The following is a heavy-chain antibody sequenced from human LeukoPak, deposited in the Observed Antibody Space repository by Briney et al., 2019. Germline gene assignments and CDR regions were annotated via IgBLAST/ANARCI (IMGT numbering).Heavy chain of an antibody. CDR2: IYHSGST. CDR1: DGSINSGGYS. J-gene: IGHJ4*02. Sequence: SLETLSLTCAVSDGSINSGGYSWSWIRQPPGKGLEWMGYIYHSGSTYYNPSLKSRVTMSVDRSKNHFSLKLNSVTAADTAVYYCARGYGTFGFWGQGILVTVSS. D-gene: IGHD3-16*01. CDR3: ARGYGTFGF. V-gene: IGHV4-30-2*01.